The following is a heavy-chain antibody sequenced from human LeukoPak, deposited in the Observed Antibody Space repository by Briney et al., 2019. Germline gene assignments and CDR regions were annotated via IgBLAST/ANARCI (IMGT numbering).Heavy chain of an antibody. Sequence: SETLSLTCTVSVGSISSHYWSWIRQPPGKGLEWIGYIYYIGSTNYNPSLTSRVTISVDTSKNQFSLKLSSVTGADTAVYYCARGGFDPWGQGTLVTVSS. V-gene: IGHV4-59*11. J-gene: IGHJ5*02. CDR3: ARGGFDP. CDR1: VGSISSHY. CDR2: IYYIGST.